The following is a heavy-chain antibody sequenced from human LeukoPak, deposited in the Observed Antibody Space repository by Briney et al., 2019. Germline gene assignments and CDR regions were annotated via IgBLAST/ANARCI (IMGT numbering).Heavy chain of an antibody. Sequence: GGSLRLSCAASGYTFSNYWMHWVRQAPGKGLVWVSRINTDGSTTNYADSVGGRFTISRDNAKNTLYLQMNSLRAEDTAVYYCGRDSTGPRDQWGQGTLVTVSS. J-gene: IGHJ4*02. CDR2: INTDGSTT. CDR3: GRDSTGPRDQ. CDR1: GYTFSNYW. D-gene: IGHD2-8*02. V-gene: IGHV3-74*01.